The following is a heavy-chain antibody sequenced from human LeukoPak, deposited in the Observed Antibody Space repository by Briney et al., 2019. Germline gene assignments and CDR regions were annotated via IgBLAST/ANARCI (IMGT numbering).Heavy chain of an antibody. Sequence: GGSLRLSCAASGFTFVDYAMHWVRQPPGKGLEWVSLISGDGGSTYYADSVKGRFTISRDNSKNSLYLQMNSLRTEYTSLYYCAKDLGDPRYHYDSSGSLDYWGQGTLVTVSS. CDR1: GFTFVDYA. J-gene: IGHJ4*02. CDR2: ISGDGGST. D-gene: IGHD3-22*01. V-gene: IGHV3-43*02. CDR3: AKDLGDPRYHYDSSGSLDY.